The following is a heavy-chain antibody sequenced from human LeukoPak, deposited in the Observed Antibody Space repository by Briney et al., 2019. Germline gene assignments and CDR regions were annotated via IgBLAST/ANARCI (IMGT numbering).Heavy chain of an antibody. CDR2: IYYSGST. D-gene: IGHD3-10*01. CDR3: ARAFGSGSYYKFWFDP. Sequence: SETLSLTCTVSGGSISNYYWSWIRQAPGKGLEWIGYIYYSGSTNYNPSLKSRVTISVDTSKNQLSLKLSSVTAADTAMYYCARAFGSGSYYKFWFDPWGQGTLVTVSS. J-gene: IGHJ5*02. CDR1: GGSISNYY. V-gene: IGHV4-59*01.